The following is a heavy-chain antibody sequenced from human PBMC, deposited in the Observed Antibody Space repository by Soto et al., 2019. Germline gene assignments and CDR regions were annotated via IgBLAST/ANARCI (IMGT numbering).Heavy chain of an antibody. D-gene: IGHD5-12*01. CDR2: ISAYNGNT. J-gene: IGHJ4*02. CDR3: ARGRGYSGQIGY. V-gene: IGHV1-18*01. CDR1: GYAFTSYA. Sequence: GASVTVSCTASGYAFTSYAMHWVRQAPGQRLEWMGWISAYNGNTNYAQKLQGRVTMTTDTSTSTAYMELRSLRSDDTAVYYCARGRGYSGQIGYWGQGTLVTVSS.